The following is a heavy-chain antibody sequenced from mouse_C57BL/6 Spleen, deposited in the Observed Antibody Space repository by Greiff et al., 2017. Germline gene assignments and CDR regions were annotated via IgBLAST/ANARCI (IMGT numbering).Heavy chain of an antibody. CDR3: SRTGFDY. Sequence: VQLQQSGPVLVKPGASVKMSCKASGYTFTDYYMNWVKQSHGKSLEWSGVINPYNGGTSYNQKFKGKATLTVDKASSTAYMELNSLTSEYSAVYYCSRTGFDYWGQGTTLTVSS. CDR2: INPYNGGT. CDR1: GYTFTDYY. J-gene: IGHJ2*01. V-gene: IGHV1-19*01.